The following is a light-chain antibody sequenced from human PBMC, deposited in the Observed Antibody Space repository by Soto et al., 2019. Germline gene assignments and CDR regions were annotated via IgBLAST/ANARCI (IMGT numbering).Light chain of an antibody. CDR1: SSDVGGYNY. Sequence: QSALTQPASASGSPGQSVTISCTGTSSDVGGYNYVSWYQQHPGKAPKLMIYDVSNRPSGVSNRFSGSKSGNTASLTISGLQAEDEADYYCSSYSGSSTAVFGGGTKLTVL. CDR3: SSYSGSSTAV. V-gene: IGLV2-14*01. J-gene: IGLJ3*02. CDR2: DVS.